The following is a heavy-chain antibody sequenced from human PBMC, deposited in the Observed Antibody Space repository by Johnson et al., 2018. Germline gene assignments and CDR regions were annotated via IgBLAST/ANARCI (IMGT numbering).Heavy chain of an antibody. J-gene: IGHJ1*01. V-gene: IGHV3-23*04. D-gene: IGHD1-20*01. CDR2: ITGSYGI. CDR1: GFTFGKFA. Sequence: VQLVQSGGNWVQPGGSLRLTCAASGFTFGKFAMTWVRHSHWKGLEWVSSITGSYGIYYADSVKGRFTISRDNSKNTMYLQMNTLRPEDTAVYYCAKGLSGKTYFQYWGQGTLVTVSS. CDR3: AKGLSGKTYFQY.